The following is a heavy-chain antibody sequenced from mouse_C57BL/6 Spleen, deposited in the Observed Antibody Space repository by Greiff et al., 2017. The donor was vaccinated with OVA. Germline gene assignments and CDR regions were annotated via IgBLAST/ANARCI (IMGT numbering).Heavy chain of an antibody. J-gene: IGHJ4*01. V-gene: IGHV1-80*01. Sequence: QVQLQQSGAELVKPGASVKISCKASGYAFSSYWMNWVKQRPGKGLEWIGQIYPGDGDTNYNGKFKGKATLTADKSSSTAYMQLSSLTSEDSAVYFCARPYDYDPFYAMDYWGQGTSVTVSS. D-gene: IGHD2-4*01. CDR2: IYPGDGDT. CDR1: GYAFSSYW. CDR3: ARPYDYDPFYAMDY.